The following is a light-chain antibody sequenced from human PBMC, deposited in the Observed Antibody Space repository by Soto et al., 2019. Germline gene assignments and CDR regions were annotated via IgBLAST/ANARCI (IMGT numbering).Light chain of an antibody. V-gene: IGKV1-39*01. CDR3: QHTYGIPFT. CDR2: AAS. Sequence: DIQMTQSPSSLSASVGDRVTITRRASQRIGTYLNWYQQKPGKAPDLLIFAASSLQSGVPSRFSGSGSGTDFALTISSLQPEDSATYYCQHTYGIPFTFGPGTKVHIK. CDR1: QRIGTY. J-gene: IGKJ3*01.